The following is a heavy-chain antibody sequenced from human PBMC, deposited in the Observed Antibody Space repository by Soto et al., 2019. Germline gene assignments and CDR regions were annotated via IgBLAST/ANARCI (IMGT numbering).Heavy chain of an antibody. V-gene: IGHV4-30-4*01. D-gene: IGHD5-12*01. Sequence: PSETLSLTCTVSGGSISSGDYYWSWIRQPPGKGLEWIGYIYYSGSTYYNPSLKSRVTISVATSKNQFSLKLSSVTAADTAVYYCARDMGDGYNYSYWGQGTLVTVS. J-gene: IGHJ4*02. CDR2: IYYSGST. CDR1: GGSISSGDYY. CDR3: ARDMGDGYNYSY.